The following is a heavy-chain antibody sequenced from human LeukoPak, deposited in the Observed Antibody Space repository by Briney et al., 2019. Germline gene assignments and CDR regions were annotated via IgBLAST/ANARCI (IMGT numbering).Heavy chain of an antibody. D-gene: IGHD2-21*02. CDR2: ISGSGGST. CDR3: ANPEYPYCGGDCYSDNWFDH. J-gene: IGHJ5*02. Sequence: GGSLRLSCAASGFTFSSYAMSWVRQAPGKGLEWVSAISGSGGSTYYADSVKGRFTISRDNSKNMLYLQMNSLRAEDTAVYYCANPEYPYCGGDCYSDNWFDHWGQGTLVTVSS. CDR1: GFTFSSYA. V-gene: IGHV3-23*01.